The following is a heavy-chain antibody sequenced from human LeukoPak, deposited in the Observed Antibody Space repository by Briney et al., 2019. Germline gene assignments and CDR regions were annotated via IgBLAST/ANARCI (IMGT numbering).Heavy chain of an antibody. CDR3: VVGLEEY. CDR2: INTDGII. D-gene: IGHD6-6*01. Sequence: GGSLRLSCTASGFVFGSYWMHWVRQAPGKRLVWVSRINTDGIITYADSVKGRFTVSRDNAKGTMSLQINSLRVEDTALYYCVVGLEEYWGQGTLVTVSS. J-gene: IGHJ4*02. CDR1: GFVFGSYW. V-gene: IGHV3-74*03.